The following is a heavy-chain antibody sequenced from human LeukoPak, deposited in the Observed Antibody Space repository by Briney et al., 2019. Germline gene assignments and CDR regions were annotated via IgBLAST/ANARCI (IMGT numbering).Heavy chain of an antibody. J-gene: IGHJ4*02. CDR3: AKDYGSGSYYRIFDY. V-gene: IGHV3-23*01. CDR1: GFTFSSYS. CDR2: ISGSGGST. D-gene: IGHD3-10*01. Sequence: GGSLRLSCAASGFTFSSYSMNWVRQAPGKGLEWVSAISGSGGSTYYADSVKGRFTISRDNSKNTLYLQMNSLRAEDTAVYYCAKDYGSGSYYRIFDYWGQGTLVTVSS.